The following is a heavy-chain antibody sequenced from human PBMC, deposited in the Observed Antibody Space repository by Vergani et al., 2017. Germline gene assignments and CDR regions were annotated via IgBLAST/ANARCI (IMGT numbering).Heavy chain of an antibody. V-gene: IGHV4-39*01. D-gene: IGHD2-21*02. CDR2: IYYSGST. Sequence: QVQLQESGPGLVKPSQTLSLTCTVSGGSISSGDYYWSWIRQPPGKGLEWIGSIYYSGSTYYNPSLKSRVTISVDKSKNQFSLKLSSVTAADTAVYYCARHLAYCGGDCYPYYYGMDVWGQGTTVTVSS. J-gene: IGHJ6*02. CDR1: GGSISSGDYY. CDR3: ARHLAYCGGDCYPYYYGMDV.